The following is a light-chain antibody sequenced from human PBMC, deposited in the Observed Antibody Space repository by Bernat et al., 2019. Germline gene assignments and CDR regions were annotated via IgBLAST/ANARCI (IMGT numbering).Light chain of an antibody. CDR3: SSYTSSSTLV. J-gene: IGLJ1*01. CDR2: DVT. Sequence: QSALTQPASVSGSPGQSITISCTGTSSDVGGYKYVSWYQQHPGKDPKVMIYDVTNRPSGVSNRFSGSKSGNTASLTISGLQAEDEADYYCSSYTSSSTLVFGTGTKVTVL. V-gene: IGLV2-14*01. CDR1: SSDVGGYKY.